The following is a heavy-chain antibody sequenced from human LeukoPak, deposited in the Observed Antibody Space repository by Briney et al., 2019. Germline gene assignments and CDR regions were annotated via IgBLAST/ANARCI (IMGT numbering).Heavy chain of an antibody. CDR1: GYTFTDYY. D-gene: IGHD1-14*01. CDR2: INPNSGGT. Sequence: APVKVSCKASGYTFTDYYMHWVRQAPGQGLEWMGWINPNSGGTNYAQNFQGRATMTRDTSISTAYMELSRLRSDDTAVYYCAREVDYNGSWSEKYFQYWGQGTLVTVSS. CDR3: AREVDYNGSWSEKYFQY. V-gene: IGHV1-2*02. J-gene: IGHJ1*01.